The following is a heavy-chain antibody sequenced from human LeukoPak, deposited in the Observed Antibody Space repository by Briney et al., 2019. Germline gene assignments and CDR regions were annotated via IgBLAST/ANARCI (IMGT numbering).Heavy chain of an antibody. V-gene: IGHV3-53*01. CDR1: GFTFSSYA. J-gene: IGHJ4*02. CDR3: VRGDYGDYTLFDY. D-gene: IGHD4-17*01. CDR2: IYSGGST. Sequence: GGSLRLSCAASGFTFSSYAMHWVRQAPGKGLEWVSVIYSGGSTYYADSVKGRFTISRDNSKNTLYLQMNSLRAEDTAVYYCVRGDYGDYTLFDYWGQGTLVTVSS.